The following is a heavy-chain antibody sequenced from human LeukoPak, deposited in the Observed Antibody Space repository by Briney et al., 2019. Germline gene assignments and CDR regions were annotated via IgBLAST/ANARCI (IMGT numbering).Heavy chain of an antibody. CDR2: INPSGGST. V-gene: IGHV1-46*01. D-gene: IGHD3-22*01. J-gene: IGHJ4*02. CDR3: ARVYSRRSSGYYYADY. Sequence: ASVKVSCKASGYTFTSYYMHWVRQAPGQGLEWMGIINPSGGSTNYALKFQGRVTMTRNTSINTAYMELSSLRSEDTAIYYCARVYSRRSSGYYYADYWGQGTLVTVSS. CDR1: GYTFTSYY.